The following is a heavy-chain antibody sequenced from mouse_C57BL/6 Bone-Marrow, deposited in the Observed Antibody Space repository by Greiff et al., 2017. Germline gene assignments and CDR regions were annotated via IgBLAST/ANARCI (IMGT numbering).Heavy chain of an antibody. Sequence: EVQRVESGGGLVKPGGSLKLSCAASGFTFSDYGMHWVRQAPEKGLEWVAYISSGSSTIYYADTVKGRFTLSRDNAKTTLFLQLTSLGSEDTAMYYCARHDSAWFAYWGQGTLVTVSA. J-gene: IGHJ3*01. CDR3: ARHDSAWFAY. V-gene: IGHV5-17*01. CDR2: ISSGSSTI. CDR1: GFTFSDYG. D-gene: IGHD2-12*01.